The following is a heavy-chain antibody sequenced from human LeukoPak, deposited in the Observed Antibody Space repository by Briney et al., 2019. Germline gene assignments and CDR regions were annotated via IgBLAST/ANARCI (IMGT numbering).Heavy chain of an antibody. CDR2: ISSSSTI. CDR3: ARSDYYGSGSYLSHAFDI. V-gene: IGHV3-48*01. D-gene: IGHD3-10*01. J-gene: IGHJ3*02. Sequence: PGGSLRLSCAASGFTFSSYSMNWVRQAPGKGLEWVSYISSSSTIYYADTVKGRFTISRDNAKNSLYLQMNSLRAEDTAAYYCARSDYYGSGSYLSHAFDIWGQGTMVTVSS. CDR1: GFTFSSYS.